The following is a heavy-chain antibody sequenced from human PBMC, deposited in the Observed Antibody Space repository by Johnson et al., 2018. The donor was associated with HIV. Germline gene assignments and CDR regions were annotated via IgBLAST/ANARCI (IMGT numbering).Heavy chain of an antibody. CDR2: ISYDGSNK. J-gene: IGHJ3*02. Sequence: QVQLVESGGGVVQPGRSLRLSCAASGFTFSSYAMHWVRQAPGKGLEWVAVISYDGSNKYYADSVKGRFTISRDNSKNTLYLQMNSLRAEDTAVYYCAREGDWGSGAGAFDIWGQGTMVTVSS. CDR1: GFTFSSYA. V-gene: IGHV3-30*04. CDR3: AREGDWGSGAGAFDI. D-gene: IGHD7-27*01.